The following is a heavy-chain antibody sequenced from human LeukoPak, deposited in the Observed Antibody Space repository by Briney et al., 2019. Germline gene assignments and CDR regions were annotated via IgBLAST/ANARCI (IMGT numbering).Heavy chain of an antibody. CDR3: ARGPLQTIPTSKIVVYYYPFDY. Sequence: GGSLRLSCAASGSTLDDNGMGWVRQAPGNWLEWVSGIKLNGGSTGYADSVKGRFTISRDNAKNSLYLQMNSLRAEDTALYYCARGPLQTIPTSKIVVYYYPFDYWGQGTLVTVSS. V-gene: IGHV3-20*04. D-gene: IGHD3-22*01. J-gene: IGHJ4*02. CDR1: GSTLDDNG. CDR2: IKLNGGST.